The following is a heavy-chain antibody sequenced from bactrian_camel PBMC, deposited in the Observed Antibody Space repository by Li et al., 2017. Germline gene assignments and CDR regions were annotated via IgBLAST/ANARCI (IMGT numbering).Heavy chain of an antibody. Sequence: QVQLVESGGGLVQPGGSLRLSYVASGFTFSNYWMYWVRQAPGQGLEWVSSFTSGGGRTYYADSVEGRFTISRDNAKKAVYLEMNSLKPEDTGVYYCAADRGYGLDCDDASGYWGQGTQVTVS. CDR3: AADRGYGLDCDDASGY. J-gene: IGHJ6*01. V-gene: IGHV3S25*01. CDR2: FTSGGGRT. CDR1: GFTFSNYW. D-gene: IGHD3*01.